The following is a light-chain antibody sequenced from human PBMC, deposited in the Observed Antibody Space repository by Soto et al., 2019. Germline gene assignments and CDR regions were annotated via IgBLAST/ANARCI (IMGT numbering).Light chain of an antibody. J-gene: IGKJ4*01. CDR2: AAS. CDR3: QQANSFPLT. V-gene: IGKV1-12*01. Sequence: DIQMTQSPSSVSASVGDRVTITCRASQDISSWLAWYQQEPGKAPKLLIYAASSLHSGVPPRFSGSESGTDFTLTISSLQPEDSASYYCQQANSFPLTFGGGTKV. CDR1: QDISSW.